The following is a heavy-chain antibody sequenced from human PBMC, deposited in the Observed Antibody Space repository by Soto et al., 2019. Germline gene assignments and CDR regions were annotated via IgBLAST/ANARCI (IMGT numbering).Heavy chain of an antibody. CDR1: GGSFSGYY. Sequence: QVQLQQWGAGLLKPSETLSLTCAVYGGSFSGYYWSWIRQPPGKGLEWIGEINHSGSTNYNPSLKSRXXIXIXXSKNQFSLKLSSVTAADTAVYYCARGTREGGYFALWGRGTLVTVSS. CDR3: ARGTREGGYFAL. CDR2: INHSGST. V-gene: IGHV4-34*01. J-gene: IGHJ2*01.